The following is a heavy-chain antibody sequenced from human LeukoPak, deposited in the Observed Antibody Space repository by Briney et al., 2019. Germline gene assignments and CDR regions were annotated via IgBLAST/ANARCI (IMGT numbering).Heavy chain of an antibody. Sequence: ASVKVSCKASGYTFAGYYMHWVRQAPGQGLEWMGWINPNSGGTNYAQKFQGRVTMTRDTSISTAYMELSRLRSDDTAVYYCARVHYRWLAFDYWGQGTLVTVSS. D-gene: IGHD6-19*01. CDR1: GYTFAGYY. CDR3: ARVHYRWLAFDY. CDR2: INPNSGGT. J-gene: IGHJ4*02. V-gene: IGHV1-2*02.